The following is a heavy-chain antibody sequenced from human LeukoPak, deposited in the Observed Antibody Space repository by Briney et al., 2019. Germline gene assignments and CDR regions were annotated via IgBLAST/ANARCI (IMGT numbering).Heavy chain of an antibody. D-gene: IGHD3-10*02. CDR3: ERGFVRLFYY. V-gene: IGHV1-8*03. Sequence: ASVKVSCKASGYTFTSYDINWVRQATGQGLEWMGWMNPNSGNTGYAQKFQGRVTITRNTSISTAYMELSGLRSEDTAVYYCERGFVRLFYYWVQGTLVTVSS. CDR2: MNPNSGNT. CDR1: GYTFTSYD. J-gene: IGHJ4*02.